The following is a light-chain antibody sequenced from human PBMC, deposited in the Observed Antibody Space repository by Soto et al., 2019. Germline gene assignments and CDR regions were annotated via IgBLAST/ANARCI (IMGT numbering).Light chain of an antibody. J-gene: IGKJ1*01. Sequence: EIVMTQSPATLSVSPGDRATLSCRASQSVSSNLAWYQQKPGQAPRLLIYGASSRATGIPARFSGSGSGTEFTLTISGLQSEDFAVYYCQQYNNWPKTFGQGTKVDIK. CDR1: QSVSSN. CDR2: GAS. CDR3: QQYNNWPKT. V-gene: IGKV3-15*01.